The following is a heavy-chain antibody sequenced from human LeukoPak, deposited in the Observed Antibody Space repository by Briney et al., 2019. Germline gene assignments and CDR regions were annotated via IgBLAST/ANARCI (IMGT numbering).Heavy chain of an antibody. CDR1: GFIFSSYG. CDR3: AKGRYSGSNKWQKGDYFDD. D-gene: IGHD1-26*01. CDR2: ISYDGSNK. V-gene: IGHV3-30*18. J-gene: IGHJ4*02. Sequence: GGSLRLSCAASGFIFSSYGMHWVRQAPGRGLEWVAIISYDGSNKYYADSVKGRFTISRDNSKNTLYVQMNSLRAEDTAVYYCAKGRYSGSNKWQKGDYFDDWGQGTLVTVSS.